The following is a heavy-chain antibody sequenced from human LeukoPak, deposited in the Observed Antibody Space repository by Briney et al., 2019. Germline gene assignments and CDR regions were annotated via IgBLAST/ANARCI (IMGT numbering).Heavy chain of an antibody. V-gene: IGHV4-34*01. CDR2: INDRGHT. D-gene: IGHD4-23*01. Sequence: SETLSLTCAVHGGSFTCYHWNWIRQSPGKGLEWIGEINDRGHTNYNPSLESRVTISVDTSKKQFSLKLNSVTAADTAVYYCARDPTTVVTTPYYFDFSGQGTLVTVSS. CDR1: GGSFTCYH. J-gene: IGHJ4*02. CDR3: ARDPTTVVTTPYYFDF.